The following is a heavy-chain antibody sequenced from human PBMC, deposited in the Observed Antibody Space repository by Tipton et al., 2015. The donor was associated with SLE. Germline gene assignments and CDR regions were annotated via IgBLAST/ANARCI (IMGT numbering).Heavy chain of an antibody. CDR3: ARREGGNYAAAFDI. Sequence: TLSLTCTVSGGSISSDYWTWMRQPPGKGLEWIGYIYFSGRTDYNPSLKSRVTISVDTSKNQFSLKLTSVTAADTAMYYCARREGGNYAAAFDIWGQGTMVTVSS. CDR2: IYFSGRT. V-gene: IGHV4-59*08. CDR1: GGSISSDY. J-gene: IGHJ3*02. D-gene: IGHD1-7*01.